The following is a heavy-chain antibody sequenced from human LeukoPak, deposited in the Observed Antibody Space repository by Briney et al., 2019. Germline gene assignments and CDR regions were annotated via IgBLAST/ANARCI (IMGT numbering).Heavy chain of an antibody. CDR2: SRNEANAYTT. V-gene: IGHV3-72*01. CDR1: GFTLSDHY. J-gene: IGHJ2*01. D-gene: IGHD3-10*01. Sequence: PGGSLRLSCAASGFTLSDHYIDWVRQAPGKGLEWVGCSRNEANAYTTDYAASVKGRFTISRDDSKNSLYLQMNSLKTEDTAVYYCARVNGVYCYFDLWGRGTLVTVSS. CDR3: ARVNGVYCYFDL.